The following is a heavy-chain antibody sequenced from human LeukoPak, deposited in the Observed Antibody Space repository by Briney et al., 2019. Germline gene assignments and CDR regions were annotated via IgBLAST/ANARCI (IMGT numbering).Heavy chain of an antibody. D-gene: IGHD3-10*01. V-gene: IGHV4-4*07. J-gene: IGHJ4*02. CDR1: GGSISSYY. Sequence: PSETLSLTCTVSGGSISSYYWSWIRQPAGKGLEWIGRIYTSGSTNYNPSLKSRVTMSVDTSKNQFSLKLSSVTAADTAVYYCARGPPLYYYSSGRLDYWGQGTLVTVSS. CDR2: IYTSGST. CDR3: ARGPPLYYYSSGRLDY.